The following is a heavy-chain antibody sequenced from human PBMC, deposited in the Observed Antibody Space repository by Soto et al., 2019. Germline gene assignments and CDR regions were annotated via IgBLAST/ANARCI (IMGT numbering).Heavy chain of an antibody. CDR1: GFTFINYA. V-gene: IGHV3-23*01. J-gene: IGHJ4*02. Sequence: GGSMRLSCAASGFTFINYAMSWVRPPPGRGLEWVSKISGNGGTTYYADSVKGRFTISRDNSKNILYLQMNSLRADDTAVYYCAKPSGLATAGSAFDYWGQGALVTVSS. CDR2: ISGNGGTT. D-gene: IGHD6-13*01. CDR3: AKPSGLATAGSAFDY.